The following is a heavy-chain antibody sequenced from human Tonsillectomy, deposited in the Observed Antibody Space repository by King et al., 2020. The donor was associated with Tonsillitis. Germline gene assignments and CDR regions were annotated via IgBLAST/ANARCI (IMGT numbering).Heavy chain of an antibody. V-gene: IGHV5-51*01. CDR2: IYPGDSDT. Sequence: VQLVESGAEVKKPGESLKISCKGSGYSFTSYWIGWVRQMPGKGLEWMGIIYPGDSDTRYSPSFQGQVTISADRSISTAYLQWSSLKASDTAMYYCARVGAGSSWYGGYFDYWGQGTLVTVSS. CDR3: ARVGAGSSWYGGYFDY. CDR1: GYSFTSYW. D-gene: IGHD6-13*01. J-gene: IGHJ4*02.